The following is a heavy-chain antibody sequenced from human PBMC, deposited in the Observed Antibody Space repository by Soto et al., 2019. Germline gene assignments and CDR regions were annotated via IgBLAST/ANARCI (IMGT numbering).Heavy chain of an antibody. CDR2: ISGGST. V-gene: IGHV3-23*01. CDR3: AKDRSYYYDSSGYHSGDDAFDI. D-gene: IGHD3-22*01. J-gene: IGHJ3*02. CDR1: GFTVSSNE. Sequence: GGSLRLSCAASGFTVSSNEMSWVRQAPGKGLEWVSSISGGSTYYADSVKGRFTISRDNSKNTLYLQMNSLRAEDTAVYYCAKDRSYYYDSSGYHSGDDAFDIWGQGTMVTVSS.